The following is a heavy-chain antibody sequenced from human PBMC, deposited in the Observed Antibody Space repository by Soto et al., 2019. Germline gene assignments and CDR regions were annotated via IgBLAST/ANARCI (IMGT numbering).Heavy chain of an antibody. Sequence: EVQLLESGGGLVQPGGSLRLSCAASGFTFSSYAMSWVRQAPGKGLEWVSAISGSGGSTYYADSVKGRFTISRDNSKNTLYLQMNSLRAEDTAVYYCSGGYGVYYLCYWGQGTLVTVSS. CDR1: GFTFSSYA. V-gene: IGHV3-23*01. D-gene: IGHD3-22*01. CDR2: ISGSGGST. CDR3: SGGYGVYYLCY. J-gene: IGHJ4*02.